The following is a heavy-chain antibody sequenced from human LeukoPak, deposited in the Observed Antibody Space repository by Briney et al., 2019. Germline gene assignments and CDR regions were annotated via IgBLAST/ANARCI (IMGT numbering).Heavy chain of an antibody. Sequence: PSETLPLTCTVSGGSISSYYWSWIRQPPGKGLEWIGYMYYSGSTNYNSSLKSRVTISVDTSKNQFSLKLSSVTAADTAVYYCARERGYSYDYAFDIWGQGTMVTVSS. V-gene: IGHV4-59*01. CDR3: ARERGYSYDYAFDI. CDR1: GGSISSYY. J-gene: IGHJ3*02. D-gene: IGHD5-18*01. CDR2: MYYSGST.